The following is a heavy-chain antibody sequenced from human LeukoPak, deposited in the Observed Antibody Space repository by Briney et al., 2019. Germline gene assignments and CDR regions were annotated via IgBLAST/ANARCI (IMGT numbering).Heavy chain of an antibody. Sequence: SETPSLTCTVSGGSISTYYWSWIRQPPGKGLEWIGYIYYSGSTYYNPSLKSRATISVDTSKNQFSLKLSSVTAVDTAVYYCARGPRWLQFLFDYWGQGTLVTVSS. CDR3: ARGPRWLQFLFDY. V-gene: IGHV4-59*01. CDR1: GGSISTYY. CDR2: IYYSGST. D-gene: IGHD5-24*01. J-gene: IGHJ4*02.